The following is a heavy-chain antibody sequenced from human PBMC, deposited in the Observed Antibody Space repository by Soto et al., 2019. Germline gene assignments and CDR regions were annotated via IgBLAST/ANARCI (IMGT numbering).Heavy chain of an antibody. V-gene: IGHV3-30*18. CDR2: VSHDGRNT. D-gene: IGHD6-19*01. Sequence: VQLVESGGGVVQPGRSLRLSCAASGFTFSDYAMHWVRQAPGKGLEWVAVVSHDGRNTHYADSVKGRFTISRDSSKNTVSLEMTSMRAEDTAVYYCAKGGRQWLVTSDFNYWGQGDLVTVSS. J-gene: IGHJ4*02. CDR1: GFTFSDYA. CDR3: AKGGRQWLVTSDFNY.